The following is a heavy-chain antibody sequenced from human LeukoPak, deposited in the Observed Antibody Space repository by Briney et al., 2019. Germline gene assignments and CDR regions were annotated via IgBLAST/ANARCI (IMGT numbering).Heavy chain of an antibody. CDR3: AKSPGSIIFRGDY. D-gene: IGHD6-6*01. V-gene: IGHV3-30*02. Sequence: PGGSLRLSCAASGFTFSSYGMHWVRQAPGKGLEWVAFIGSDGNNENCADSVKGRFTISRDNSKNTLYLQMNSLRPEDTAVYYCAKSPGSIIFRGDYWGQGTLVTVSS. J-gene: IGHJ4*02. CDR1: GFTFSSYG. CDR2: IGSDGNNE.